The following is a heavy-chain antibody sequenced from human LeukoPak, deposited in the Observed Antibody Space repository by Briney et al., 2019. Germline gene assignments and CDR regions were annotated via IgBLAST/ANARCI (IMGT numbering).Heavy chain of an antibody. CDR2: INSRSGGT. D-gene: IGHD2-8*02. CDR3: AREGESTGTYYDY. Sequence: ASVNVSCKASGYTFSDYYIHWVRQAPGQGLEWMGRINSRSGGTNYAQKFQGRVTMARDTSISTVYMELSRLQSDDTAAFYCAREGESTGTYYDYWGQGTLVTVSS. J-gene: IGHJ4*02. V-gene: IGHV1-2*06. CDR1: GYTFSDYY.